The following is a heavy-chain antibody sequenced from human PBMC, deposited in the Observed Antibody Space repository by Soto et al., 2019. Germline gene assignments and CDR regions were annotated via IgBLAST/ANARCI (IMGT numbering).Heavy chain of an antibody. CDR2: IYYSGST. CDR1: GGSISSYY. Sequence: QVQLQESGPGLVKPSETLSLTCTVSGGSISSYYWSWIRQPPGKGLEWIGYIYYSGSTNYNPSLKSRVTISVDTSKNQFSLKLSSVTAADTAVYYCARGGQWLDLIPFDYWGQGTLVTVSS. V-gene: IGHV4-59*01. D-gene: IGHD6-19*01. CDR3: ARGGQWLDLIPFDY. J-gene: IGHJ4*02.